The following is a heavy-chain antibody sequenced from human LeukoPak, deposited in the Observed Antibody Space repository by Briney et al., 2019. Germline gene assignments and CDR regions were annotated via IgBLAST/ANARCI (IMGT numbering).Heavy chain of an antibody. CDR2: ISPTGGNT. Sequence: ASVKVSCKASGYTFTSYYMQWVRQAPGQGVEWMGMISPTGGNTNYAQNFQGRVTMTRDTSTTTVYIELSSLRSEETAVYYCARLYGRYSGTYQDYWGQGTLVTVSS. CDR1: GYTFTSYY. V-gene: IGHV1-46*01. D-gene: IGHD1-26*01. J-gene: IGHJ4*02. CDR3: ARLYGRYSGTYQDY.